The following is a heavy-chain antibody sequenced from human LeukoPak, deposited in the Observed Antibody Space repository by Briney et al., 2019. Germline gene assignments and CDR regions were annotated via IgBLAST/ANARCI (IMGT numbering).Heavy chain of an antibody. D-gene: IGHD3-10*01. CDR3: TGSFGELSFFDN. V-gene: IGHV3-49*04. CDR1: GFTFGDYG. Sequence: GGSLRLSCTASGFTFGDYGMSWVRQTPGKGLEWVGFIRSKTYGGTTEYAASVKGRFTISRDDSKSIAYLQMNSLKTEDTAVYYCTGSFGELSFFDNWGQGTLVTVSS. J-gene: IGHJ4*02. CDR2: IRSKTYGGTT.